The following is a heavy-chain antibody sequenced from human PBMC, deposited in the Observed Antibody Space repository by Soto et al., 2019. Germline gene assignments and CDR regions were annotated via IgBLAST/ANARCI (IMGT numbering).Heavy chain of an antibody. CDR1: GFTFSSYA. J-gene: IGHJ6*02. V-gene: IGHV3-30-3*01. Sequence: QVQLVESGGGVVQPGRSLRLSCAASGFTFSSYAMHWVRQAPGKGLEWVAVISYDGSNKYCADSVKGRFTISRDNSKNTLYLQMNSLRAEDTAVYYCASTMDVWGQGTTVTVSS. CDR2: ISYDGSNK. CDR3: ASTMDV.